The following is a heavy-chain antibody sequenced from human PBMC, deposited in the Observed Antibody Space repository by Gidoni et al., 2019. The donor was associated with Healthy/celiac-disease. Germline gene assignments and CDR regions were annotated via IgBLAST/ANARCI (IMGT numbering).Heavy chain of an antibody. Sequence: QVQLVESGGGVVQPGRSLRPPCAASGFTFSSYGMHWVRQAPGKGLEWVAVIWYDGSNKYYADSVKGRFTISRDNSKNTLYLQMNSLRAEDTAVYYCARDPYYYGMDVWGQGTTVTVSS. CDR1: GFTFSSYG. V-gene: IGHV3-33*01. CDR3: ARDPYYYGMDV. J-gene: IGHJ6*02. CDR2: IWYDGSNK.